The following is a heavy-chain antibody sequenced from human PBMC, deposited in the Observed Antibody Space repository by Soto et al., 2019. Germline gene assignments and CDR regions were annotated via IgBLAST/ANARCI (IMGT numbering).Heavy chain of an antibody. CDR3: ASSDGYNYGYYYYYGMDV. Sequence: ETLSLTCTVSGGSISSYYWGWIRQPPGKGLEWIGYIYYSGSTNYNPSLKSRVTISVDTSKNQFSLKLSSVTAADTAVYYCASSDGYNYGYYYYYGMDVWGQGTTVTVS. CDR2: IYYSGST. D-gene: IGHD5-12*01. CDR1: GGSISSYY. V-gene: IGHV4-59*08. J-gene: IGHJ6*02.